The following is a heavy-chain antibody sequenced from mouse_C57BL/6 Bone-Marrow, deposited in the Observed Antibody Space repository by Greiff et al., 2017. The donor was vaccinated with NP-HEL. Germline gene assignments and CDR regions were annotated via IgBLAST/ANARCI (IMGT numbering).Heavy chain of an antibody. CDR3: ARRQVWSYYAMDY. J-gene: IGHJ4*01. D-gene: IGHD2-10*02. V-gene: IGHV1-55*01. CDR2: IYPGSGST. CDR1: GYTFTSYW. Sequence: QVQLQQPGAELVKPGASVKMSCKASGYTFTSYWITWVKQRPGQGLEWIGDIYPGSGSTNYNEKFKGKATLTVDTSSSTAYMQLSSLTSEDSAVYYCARRQVWSYYAMDYWGQGTSVTVSS.